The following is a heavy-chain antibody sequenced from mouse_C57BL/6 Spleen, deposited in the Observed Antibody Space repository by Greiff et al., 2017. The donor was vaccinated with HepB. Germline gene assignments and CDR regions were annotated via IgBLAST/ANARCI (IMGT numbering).Heavy chain of an antibody. J-gene: IGHJ2*01. CDR2: IDPANGNT. Sequence: EVQLVESVAELVRPGASVKLSCTASGFNIKNTYMHWVKQRPEQGLEWIGRIDPANGNTKYAPKFQGKATITADTSSNTAYLQLSSLTSEDTAIYYCALPYDYDVGYFDYWGQGTTLTVSS. CDR3: ALPYDYDVGYFDY. CDR1: GFNIKNTY. V-gene: IGHV14-3*01. D-gene: IGHD2-4*01.